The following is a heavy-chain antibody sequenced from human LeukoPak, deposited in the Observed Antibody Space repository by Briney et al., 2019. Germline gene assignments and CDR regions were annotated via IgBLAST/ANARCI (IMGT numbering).Heavy chain of an antibody. CDR2: INPNSGGT. CDR1: GYTFTGYY. V-gene: IGHV1-2*02. Sequence: ASVKVSCKASGYTFTGYYMHWVRQAPGQGLEWMGWINPNSGGTNYAQKFQGRVTMTRDTSISTAFMELSRLRSDDTAVYYCAREPRDYSNYGDYWGQGTLVTVSS. J-gene: IGHJ4*02. D-gene: IGHD4-11*01. CDR3: AREPRDYSNYGDY.